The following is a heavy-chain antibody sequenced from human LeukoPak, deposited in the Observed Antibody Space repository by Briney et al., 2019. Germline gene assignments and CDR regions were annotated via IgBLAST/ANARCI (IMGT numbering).Heavy chain of an antibody. CDR2: IYYSGST. CDR1: GFSFSSYA. J-gene: IGHJ3*02. D-gene: IGHD3-10*01. V-gene: IGHV4-59*08. CDR3: ASQDSYGDAFDI. Sequence: GSLRLSCAASGFSFSSYAMSWIRQPPGKGLEWIGYIYYSGSTNYNPSLKSRVTISVDTSKNQFSLKLSSVTAADTAVYYCASQDSYGDAFDIWGQGTMVTVSS.